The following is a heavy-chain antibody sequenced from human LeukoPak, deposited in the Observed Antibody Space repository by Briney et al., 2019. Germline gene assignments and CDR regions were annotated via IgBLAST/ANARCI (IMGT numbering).Heavy chain of an antibody. V-gene: IGHV3-15*01. J-gene: IGHJ4*02. D-gene: IGHD2-2*01. CDR2: IKTKTDGGTT. CDR1: GLTFSNVW. CDR3: TTLSVPVDY. Sequence: GGSLRLSCAASGLTFSNVWMSWVRQAPGKGLEWVGRIKTKTDGGTTDYAAPVKGRFTISRDDSTDTLYLQMNSLKTEDTAVYYCTTLSVPVDYWGQGALVTVSS.